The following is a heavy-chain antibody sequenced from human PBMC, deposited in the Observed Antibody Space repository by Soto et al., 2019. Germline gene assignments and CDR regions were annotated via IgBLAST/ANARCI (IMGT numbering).Heavy chain of an antibody. CDR2: INQDGSEK. V-gene: IGHV3-7*05. CDR3: ARDGSTSWYSYDYHGMDV. J-gene: IGHJ6*02. D-gene: IGHD5-18*01. Sequence: EVQLVESGGGLVQRGGSLRLSCGASGFTFRTYCLSWVRQVPGKGLEWVANINQDGSEKKYVDSVKGRFTISRDNAKNSLYLQMSSPRAEDTALYFCARDGSTSWYSYDYHGMDVWGQGTTVTVSS. CDR1: GFTFRTYC.